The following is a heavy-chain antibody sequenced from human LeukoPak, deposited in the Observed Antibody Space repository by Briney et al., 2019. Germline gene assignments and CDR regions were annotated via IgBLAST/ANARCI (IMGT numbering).Heavy chain of an antibody. Sequence: ASVKVSCKASGGTFSSYAISWVRQAPGQGLEWMGGIIPIFGTANYAQKFQGRVTITTDESTSTAYMELSSLRSEDTAVYYCARAAFRNYYFDYWGQGTLVTVSS. CDR1: GGTFSSYA. CDR3: ARAAFRNYYFDY. J-gene: IGHJ4*02. CDR2: IIPIFGTA. V-gene: IGHV1-69*05. D-gene: IGHD2/OR15-2a*01.